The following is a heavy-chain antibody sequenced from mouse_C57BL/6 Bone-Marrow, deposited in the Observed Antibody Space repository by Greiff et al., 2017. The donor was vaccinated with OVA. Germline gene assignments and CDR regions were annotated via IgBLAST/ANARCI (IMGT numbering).Heavy chain of an antibody. V-gene: IGHV5-6*01. CDR1: GFTFSSYG. J-gene: IGHJ3*01. CDR3: ARAYSNYVWFDC. CDR2: ISSGGSYT. Sequence: EVQLVESGADLVKPGGSLKLSCAASGFTFSSYGMPWVRQTPDKRLEWVATISSGGSYTYYPASVKGRFTISRDNAKNTLYLQMSSLKSEDTAMYYCARAYSNYVWFDCWGKGTMVTVSA. D-gene: IGHD2-5*01.